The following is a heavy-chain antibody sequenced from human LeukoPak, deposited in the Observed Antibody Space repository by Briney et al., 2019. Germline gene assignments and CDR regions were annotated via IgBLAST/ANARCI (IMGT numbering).Heavy chain of an antibody. CDR1: GGSIGRSSYY. CDR3: ARHGSIATGAFTY. Sequence: SETLSLTCSVSGGSIGRSSYYWGWTRQPPGKGLEWIGSIHSGGGTYYNPSLKSRVTISVDTSRNQFSLKLGSVTAADTAVYYCARHGSIATGAFTYWGQGTLVTVSS. J-gene: IGHJ4*02. V-gene: IGHV4-39*01. D-gene: IGHD6-13*01. CDR2: IHSGGGT.